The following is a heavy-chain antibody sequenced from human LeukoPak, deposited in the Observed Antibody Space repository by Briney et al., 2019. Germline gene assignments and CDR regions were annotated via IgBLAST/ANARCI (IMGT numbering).Heavy chain of an antibody. V-gene: IGHV1-46*01. CDR3: ARAPRNSSTMLDY. CDR1: GYTFTSYD. CDR2: INPNDGST. J-gene: IGHJ4*02. D-gene: IGHD6-13*01. Sequence: VASVKVSCKASGYTFTSYDINWVRQAPGQGLEWVALINPNDGSTTYAHKFQGRVTMTRDTSTSTVYMDLSSLTSEDTAVYYCARAPRNSSTMLDYWGQGTLVTVSS.